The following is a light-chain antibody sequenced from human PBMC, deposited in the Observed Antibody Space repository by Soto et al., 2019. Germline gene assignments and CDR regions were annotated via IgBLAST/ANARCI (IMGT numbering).Light chain of an antibody. Sequence: EIVLTQSPGTLSLSPGERATVSCRASQSVTSDFLAWYQQKPGQAPRLLIYGASTRAAGVPDRFSGSGSGTDFTLTITRLEPADFAVYYCQQYGRSSLMFTFGQGTKLGV. V-gene: IGKV3-20*01. CDR2: GAS. J-gene: IGKJ2*01. CDR3: QQYGRSSLMFT. CDR1: QSVTSDF.